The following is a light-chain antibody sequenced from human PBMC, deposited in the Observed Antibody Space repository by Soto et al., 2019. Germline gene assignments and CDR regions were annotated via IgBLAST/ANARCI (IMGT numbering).Light chain of an antibody. CDR2: LNSDGSH. V-gene: IGLV4-69*01. Sequence: QLVLTQSPSASASLGASVKLTCTLSSGHSSYAIAWHQQQPEKGPRYLMKLNSDGSHSKGDGIPDRFSGSSSGAERYLTISSLQSADEADYYYQTWGTGLVVFGGGTQLTVL. CDR1: SGHSSYA. CDR3: QTWGTGLVV. J-gene: IGLJ2*01.